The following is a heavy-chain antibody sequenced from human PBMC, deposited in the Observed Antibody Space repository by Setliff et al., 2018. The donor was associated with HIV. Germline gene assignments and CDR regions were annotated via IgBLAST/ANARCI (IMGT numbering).Heavy chain of an antibody. J-gene: IGHJ3*02. CDR1: DFTVSSNG. CDR2: IYSGGSP. V-gene: IGHV3-66*02. CDR3: ARVGHKDASDI. Sequence: RLSCAASDFTVSSNGMTWVRQAPGRGLESVSLIYSGGSPYYADSVQGRFTISRDNSKNTLYLQMDSLRIEDTAVYYCARVGHKDASDIWGQGTMVTVSS.